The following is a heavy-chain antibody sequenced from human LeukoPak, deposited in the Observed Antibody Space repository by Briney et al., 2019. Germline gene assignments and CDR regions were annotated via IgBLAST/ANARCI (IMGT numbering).Heavy chain of an antibody. V-gene: IGHV4-4*07. CDR3: ARKGVLAAAGTFDY. CDR2: VYSSGST. D-gene: IGHD6-13*01. Sequence: SETLSLTCTVSGGSISSYYRTWIRQPAGKGLEWIGRVYSSGSTNYNPSLKSRVTMSVDTSKNQFSLRLNSVTAADTAVYYCARKGVLAAAGTFDYWGQGTLVTVSS. J-gene: IGHJ4*02. CDR1: GGSISSYY.